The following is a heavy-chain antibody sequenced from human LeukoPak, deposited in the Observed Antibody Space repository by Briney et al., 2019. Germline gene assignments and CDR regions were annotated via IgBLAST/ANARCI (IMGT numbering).Heavy chain of an antibody. CDR1: GFTFSSYA. CDR2: ISGSGGST. CDR3: ATDGGNDAFDI. D-gene: IGHD4-23*01. J-gene: IGHJ3*02. V-gene: IGHV3-23*01. Sequence: GGSLRLSCAASGFTFSSYAMSWVRQAPGKGLEWVSAISGSGGSTYYADSVKGRFTISRDNAKNSLYLQMNSLRAEDTAVYYCATDGGNDAFDIWGQGTMVTVSS.